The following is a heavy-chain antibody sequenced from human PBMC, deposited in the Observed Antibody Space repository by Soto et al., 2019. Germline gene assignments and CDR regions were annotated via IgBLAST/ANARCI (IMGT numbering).Heavy chain of an antibody. CDR3: ARDAVDCSGGSCQYWYFDL. J-gene: IGHJ2*01. Sequence: SETLSLIXTVSGGSISSGAYYWSWIRQHPGKGLEWIGYIYYSGSTYYNPSLKSRVTISVDTSKNQFSLKLSSVTAADTAVYYCARDAVDCSGGSCQYWYFDLWGRGTLVTVSS. CDR1: GGSISSGAYY. D-gene: IGHD2-15*01. V-gene: IGHV4-31*02. CDR2: IYYSGST.